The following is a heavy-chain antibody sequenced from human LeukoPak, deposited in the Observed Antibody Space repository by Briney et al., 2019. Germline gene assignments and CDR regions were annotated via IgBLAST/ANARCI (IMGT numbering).Heavy chain of an antibody. J-gene: IGHJ4*02. V-gene: IGHV3-74*01. CDR2: INSDGINT. CDR3: ARALGTDSDFDY. Sequence: PGGSLRLSCAASGFTFSNYWMHWVRQAPGKGLVWVSRINSDGINTSYADSVKGRFTISRDNAKNSLYLQMNSLRAEDTAVYYCARALGTDSDFDYWGQGTLVTVSS. CDR1: GFTFSNYW. D-gene: IGHD7-27*01.